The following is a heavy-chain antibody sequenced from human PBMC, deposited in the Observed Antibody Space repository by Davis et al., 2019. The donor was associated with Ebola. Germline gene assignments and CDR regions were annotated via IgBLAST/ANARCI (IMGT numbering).Heavy chain of an antibody. CDR2: FRFDGINK. J-gene: IGHJ6*02. CDR1: GFTFSSYG. D-gene: IGHD3-16*01. Sequence: GESLKISCAASGFTFSSYGMHWVRQAPGKGLEWVALFRFDGINKYYADSVKGRFTISRDNSKSTLYLQMNSLRTEDTAVYYCVKDGGHPHYYYYSMDVWGQGTTVTVSS. CDR3: VKDGGHPHYYYYSMDV. V-gene: IGHV3-30*02.